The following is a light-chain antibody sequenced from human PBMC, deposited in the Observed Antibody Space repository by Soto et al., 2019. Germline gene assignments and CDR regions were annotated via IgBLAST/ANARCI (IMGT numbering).Light chain of an antibody. CDR3: QQYGSSQIT. J-gene: IGKJ5*01. V-gene: IGKV3-20*01. Sequence: SPGTLSLSPGERATLSCRASQSVSSSYLAWYQQKPGQAPRLLIYGASSRATGIPDRFSGSGSGADFTLTISRLEPEDFAVYYCQQYGSSQITFGQVTRLEIK. CDR2: GAS. CDR1: QSVSSSY.